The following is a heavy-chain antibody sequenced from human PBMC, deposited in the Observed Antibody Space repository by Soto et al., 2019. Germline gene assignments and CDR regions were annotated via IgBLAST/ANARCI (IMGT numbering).Heavy chain of an antibody. V-gene: IGHV3-23*01. D-gene: IGHD3-10*01. CDR2: ISGVGGST. CDR1: GFTFSSYA. CDR3: AGRTMVRGVISFDQ. Sequence: EGQLLESGGGLVQPGGSLRLSCAASGFTFSSYAMSWVRQAPGKGLECVSVISGVGGSTYYADSVKGRFTISRDNSKTTLYLQMNSLRDEDTAVYYCAGRTMVRGVISFDQWGNGPLATVSS. J-gene: IGHJ4*01.